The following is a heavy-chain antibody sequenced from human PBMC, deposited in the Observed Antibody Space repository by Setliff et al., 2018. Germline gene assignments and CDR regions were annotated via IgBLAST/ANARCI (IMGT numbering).Heavy chain of an antibody. V-gene: IGHV4-39*07. D-gene: IGHD3-22*01. CDR2: IGHTGSI. Sequence: SETLSLTCTVSGGSICNSNNPWGWIRQPPGKGLEWVGNIGHTGSINYNPSLKSRVSISVDTSKNQFSLKLSSVTAADTAVYYCARASRYYYASLGTLDYWSQGTGVTGSS. J-gene: IGHJ4*02. CDR1: GGSICNSNNP. CDR3: ARASRYYYASLGTLDY.